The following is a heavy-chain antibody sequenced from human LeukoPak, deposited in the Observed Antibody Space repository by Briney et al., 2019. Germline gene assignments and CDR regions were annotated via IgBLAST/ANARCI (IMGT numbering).Heavy chain of an antibody. Sequence: SETLSLTCTVSGDSIGSHYWSWIRQPPGKGLEWIGYIFYVGSTNYTPSLKSRVTISVDTYKNQFSLKLNSVTAADTAVYYCARDYYDSRGEAFDIWGQGTMVTVSS. J-gene: IGHJ3*02. CDR3: ARDYYDSRGEAFDI. V-gene: IGHV4-59*11. CDR2: IFYVGST. D-gene: IGHD3-22*01. CDR1: GDSIGSHY.